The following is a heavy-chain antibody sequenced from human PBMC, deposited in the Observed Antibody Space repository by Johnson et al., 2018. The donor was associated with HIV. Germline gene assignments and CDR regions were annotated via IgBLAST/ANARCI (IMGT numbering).Heavy chain of an antibody. V-gene: IGHV3-30*19. CDR2: ISFDGSKE. CDR3: ARVRPPGLLDAIDI. Sequence: QVQLVESGGGVVQPGGSLRLSCAAYGFTFSSYGMHWVRQAPGKGLEWVAVISFDGSKEYYADSVKGRFTISRDNSNNTLHLQMSSLRAEDTAIYYCARVRPPGLLDAIDIWGQGTMVTVSS. J-gene: IGHJ3*02. CDR1: GFTFSSYG.